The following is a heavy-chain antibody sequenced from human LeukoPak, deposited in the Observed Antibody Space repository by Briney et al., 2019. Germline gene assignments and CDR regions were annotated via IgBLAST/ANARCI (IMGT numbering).Heavy chain of an antibody. V-gene: IGHV3-7*01. CDR1: GFTFSNYW. CDR3: ARDTLEYSNSPDALDI. Sequence: GGSLRLSCAASGFTFSNYWMSWVRQAPGKGLEWVANIKQDESERYYVDSVKGRFTISRDNAKNSLYMQMESLRDEDTAIYYCARDTLEYSNSPDALDIWGQGTMVTVSS. CDR2: IKQDESER. D-gene: IGHD4-23*01. J-gene: IGHJ3*02.